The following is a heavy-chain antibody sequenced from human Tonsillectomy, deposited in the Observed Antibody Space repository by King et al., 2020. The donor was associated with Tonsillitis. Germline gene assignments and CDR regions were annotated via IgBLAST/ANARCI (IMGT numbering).Heavy chain of an antibody. Sequence: LQLVQSGGGLVQPGGSLRLSCAASGFSFSSYSMNWARQAPGKGLEWVSYISSSSITIYYADSVKGRLTISRDNAKNSLYLQMNSLRAEDTAVYYCARTPGYGDYREYYFDYWGQGTLVTVSS. CDR3: ARTPGYGDYREYYFDY. CDR1: GFSFSSYS. CDR2: ISSSSITI. D-gene: IGHD4-17*01. J-gene: IGHJ4*02. V-gene: IGHV3-48*01.